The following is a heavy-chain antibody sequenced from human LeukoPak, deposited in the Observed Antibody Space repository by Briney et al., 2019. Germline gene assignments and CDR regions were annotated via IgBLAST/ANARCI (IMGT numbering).Heavy chain of an antibody. V-gene: IGHV3-23*01. CDR1: GFTFSSYA. J-gene: IGHJ1*01. D-gene: IGHD6-13*01. CDR3: AKDLRSRIAAAGTPYAEYFQH. CDR2: HSGSGGNT. Sequence: GGSLRLSCAASGFTFSSYAMSGLPQAPGKGLECVSAHSGSGGNTYPAHSEKGRFTISRDNSKSTLYLQMNSLGAEDTAVYYCAKDLRSRIAAAGTPYAEYFQHWGQGTLVTVSS.